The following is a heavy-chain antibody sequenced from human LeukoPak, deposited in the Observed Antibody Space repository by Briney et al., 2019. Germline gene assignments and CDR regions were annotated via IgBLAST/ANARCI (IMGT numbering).Heavy chain of an antibody. V-gene: IGHV3-23*01. CDR3: AKGLVTPKRNWFDP. Sequence: PGGSLRLSCAASGFTFSNYAMNWVRQVPGKGLEWVSAISGSGGTTYYADSVKGRFTISRDNSKNTLYLQMNSLRAEDTAVYYCAKGLVTPKRNWFDPWGQGTQVTVSS. CDR2: ISGSGGTT. J-gene: IGHJ5*02. D-gene: IGHD4-11*01. CDR1: GFTFSNYA.